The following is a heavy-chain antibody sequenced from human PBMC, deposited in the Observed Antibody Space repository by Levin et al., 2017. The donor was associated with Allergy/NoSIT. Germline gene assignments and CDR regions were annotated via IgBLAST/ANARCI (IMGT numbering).Heavy chain of an antibody. CDR2: IKQGGSDR. CDR1: GFTFANYW. V-gene: IGHV3-7*01. D-gene: IGHD5-18*01. Sequence: GGSLRLSCTASGFTFANYWMRWVRQAPGKGLEWVANIKQGGSDRYYVESVKGRFTISRDNAKNSLYLQMNSLRVEDTAVYYCASDPFSYGDYWGQGTLVTVSS. J-gene: IGHJ4*02. CDR3: ASDPFSYGDY.